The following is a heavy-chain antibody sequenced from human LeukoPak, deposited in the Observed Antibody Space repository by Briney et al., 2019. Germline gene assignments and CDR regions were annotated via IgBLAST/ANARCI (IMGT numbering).Heavy chain of an antibody. CDR2: INTYWSST. Sequence: GGSLRLSCAASGLTFSSYWMHWVRQSPGKGLVWLSRINTYWSSTSYADSVKGRFNISRDNAKNTLYLHMNSLRAEDTAVYYCARGPDYGDYPGLDYWGQGALVTVSS. CDR3: ARGPDYGDYPGLDY. CDR1: GLTFSSYW. J-gene: IGHJ4*02. V-gene: IGHV3-74*01. D-gene: IGHD4-17*01.